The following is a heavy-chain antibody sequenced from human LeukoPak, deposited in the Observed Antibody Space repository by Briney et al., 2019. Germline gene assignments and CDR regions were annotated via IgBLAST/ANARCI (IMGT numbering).Heavy chain of an antibody. D-gene: IGHD6-19*01. V-gene: IGHV6-1*01. CDR1: GDSVSSKSAA. CDR3: ARSSGDFDY. CDR2: TYYRSKWYN. J-gene: IGHJ4*02. Sequence: SQTLSLTCAISGDSVSSKSAAWNWIRQSPSRGLEWLGRTYYRSKWYNEYAVSVKSRITINPDTSNSQFSLQLNSVTPADAAVYYCARSSGDFDYWGQGTLVTVSS.